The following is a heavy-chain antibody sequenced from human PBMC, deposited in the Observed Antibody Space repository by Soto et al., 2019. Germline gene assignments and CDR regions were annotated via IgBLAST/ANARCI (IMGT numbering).Heavy chain of an antibody. Sequence: GGSLRLSCAASGFTFSSYSMNWVRQAPGKGLEWVSSISSSSSYIYYADSVKGRFTISRDNAKNSLYLQMNSLRAEDTAVYYCARAYGDLEYFQHWGQGTLVTVSS. V-gene: IGHV3-21*01. D-gene: IGHD4-17*01. CDR3: ARAYGDLEYFQH. CDR1: GFTFSSYS. CDR2: ISSSSSYI. J-gene: IGHJ1*01.